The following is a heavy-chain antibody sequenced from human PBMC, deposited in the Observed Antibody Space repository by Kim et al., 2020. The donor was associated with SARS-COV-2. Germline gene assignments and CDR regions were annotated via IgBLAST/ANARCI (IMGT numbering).Heavy chain of an antibody. D-gene: IGHD6-13*01. CDR3: HSWYEGLGYYYGMDV. CDR1: GYTFTSYG. CDR2: ISAYNGNT. V-gene: IGHV1-18*01. J-gene: IGHJ6*02. Sequence: ASVKVSCKASGYTFTSYGISWVRQAPGQGLEWMGWISAYNGNTNYAQKLQGRVTMTTDTSTSTAYMELRSLRSDDTAVYYCHSWYEGLGYYYGMDVWGQGTTVTVSS.